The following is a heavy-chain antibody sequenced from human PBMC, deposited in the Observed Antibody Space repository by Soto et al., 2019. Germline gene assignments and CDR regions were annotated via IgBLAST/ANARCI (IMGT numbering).Heavy chain of an antibody. CDR2: IYYSGST. D-gene: IGHD3-22*01. Sequence: LSLTCPVSCGCIGSGECYWRWIRQHPGKGLEWIGYIYYSGSTYYNPSLKSRVTISVDPSRNQFSLKLSSVTAADTAVYFCAREGGEYYDSSGYWHHWFDPWGQGTLVTVSS. J-gene: IGHJ5*02. CDR1: CGCIGSGECY. CDR3: AREGGEYYDSSGYWHHWFDP. V-gene: IGHV4-30-4*01.